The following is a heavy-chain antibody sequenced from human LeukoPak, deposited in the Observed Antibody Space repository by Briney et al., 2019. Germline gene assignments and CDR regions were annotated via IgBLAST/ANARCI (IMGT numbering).Heavy chain of an antibody. D-gene: IGHD3-22*01. CDR2: INTNTGNP. CDR1: GYTFTSYA. J-gene: IGHJ3*02. CDR3: ARVGAEYYDKSGYFPGSGAFEI. Sequence: GASVKVSCKASGYTFTSYAMNWVRQAPGQGLEWMGWINTNTGNPTYAQGFTGRFVFSLDTSVSTAYLQISSLKAEDTAVYYCARVGAEYYDKSGYFPGSGAFEIWGQGTMVTVSS. V-gene: IGHV7-4-1*02.